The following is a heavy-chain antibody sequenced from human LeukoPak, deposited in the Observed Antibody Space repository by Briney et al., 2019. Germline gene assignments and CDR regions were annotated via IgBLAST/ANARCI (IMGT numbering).Heavy chain of an antibody. CDR1: GYSLTSD. V-gene: IGHV1-8*01. CDR3: ARGAVSEYCSGGSCYRWDY. J-gene: IGHJ4*02. D-gene: IGHD2-15*01. Sequence: ASVKVSCKASGYSLTSDINWVRQATGQGLEWMGWMNPNSGNTGYAQKFQGRVTMTRSTSISTAYLELSSLTSEDTAIYYCARGAVSEYCSGGSCYRWDYWGQGTLVTVSS. CDR2: MNPNSGNT.